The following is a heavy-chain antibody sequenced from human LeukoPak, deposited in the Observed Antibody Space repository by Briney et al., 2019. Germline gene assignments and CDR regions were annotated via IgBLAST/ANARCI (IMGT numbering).Heavy chain of an antibody. V-gene: IGHV4-34*01. CDR2: INHSGST. J-gene: IGHJ4*02. D-gene: IGHD3-16*01. Sequence: SETLSLTCAVYGGSFSGYYWSWIRQPPGKGLEWIGEINHSGSTNYNPSLKSRATISIDASRNQFSLKLNSVTAADTAVYYCARDSRGGGPDFDYWGQGILVTVSS. CDR1: GGSFSGYY. CDR3: ARDSRGGGPDFDY.